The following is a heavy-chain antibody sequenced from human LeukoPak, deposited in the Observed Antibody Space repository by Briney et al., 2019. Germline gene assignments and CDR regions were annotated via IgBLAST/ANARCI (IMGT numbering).Heavy chain of an antibody. J-gene: IGHJ4*02. Sequence: GVSLRLSCAASGFTFCSYAMSWLRQAPGQGREGVSAISGSDGSTYYADSVKGRFTISRDNSKNTLYLQMNRLRAEDTAVYYWAKESKYITSFGVAYDFDYWGQGTLVTVS. V-gene: IGHV3-23*01. CDR2: ISGSDGST. CDR3: AKESKYITSFGVAYDFDY. CDR1: GFTFCSYA. D-gene: IGHD3-3*01.